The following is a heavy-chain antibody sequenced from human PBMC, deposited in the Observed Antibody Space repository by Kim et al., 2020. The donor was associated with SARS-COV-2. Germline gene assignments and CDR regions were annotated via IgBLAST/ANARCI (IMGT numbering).Heavy chain of an antibody. D-gene: IGHD3-22*01. V-gene: IGHV4-4*07. CDR2: IYTSGST. CDR1: GGSISSYY. CDR3: ARDRSGGYYDSSGYPSDAFDI. Sequence: SETLSLTCTVSGGSISSYYWSWIRQPAGKGLEWIGRIYTSGSTNYNPSLKSRVTMSVDTSKNQFSLKLSSVTAADTAVYYCARDRSGGYYDSSGYPSDAFDIWGQGTMVTVSS. J-gene: IGHJ3*02.